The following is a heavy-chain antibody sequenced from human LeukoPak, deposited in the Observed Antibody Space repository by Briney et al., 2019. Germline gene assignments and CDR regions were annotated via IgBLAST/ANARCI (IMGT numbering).Heavy chain of an antibody. CDR3: ARQGRRWIVGASSIDY. CDR1: GGSISSYY. CDR2: IYTSGST. V-gene: IGHV4-4*07. J-gene: IGHJ4*02. D-gene: IGHD1-26*01. Sequence: SETLSLTCTVSGGSISSYYWSWIRQPAGKGLEWIGRIYTSGSTNYNPSLKGRVTMSPDTSKNQFSLKLSSVTAADTAVYYCARQGRRWIVGASSIDYWGQGTLVTVSS.